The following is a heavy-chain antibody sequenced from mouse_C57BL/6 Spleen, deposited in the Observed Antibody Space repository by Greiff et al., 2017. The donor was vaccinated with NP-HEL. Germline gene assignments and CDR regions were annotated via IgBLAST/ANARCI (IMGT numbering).Heavy chain of an antibody. V-gene: IGHV5-9*01. CDR1: GFTFSSYT. CDR3: ASLYGSSYYYAMDY. D-gene: IGHD1-1*01. J-gene: IGHJ4*01. CDR2: ISGGGGNT. Sequence: DVMLVESGGGLVKPGGSLKLSCAASGFTFSSYTMSWVRQTPEKRLEWVATISGGGGNTYYPDSVKGRLTISRDNAKNTLYLQMSSLRSEDTALYYCASLYGSSYYYAMDYWGQGTSVTVSS.